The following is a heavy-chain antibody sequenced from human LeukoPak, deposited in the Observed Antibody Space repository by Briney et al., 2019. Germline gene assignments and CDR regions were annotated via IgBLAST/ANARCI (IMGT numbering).Heavy chain of an antibody. CDR3: ARQGDFWSGTHVY. D-gene: IGHD3-3*01. J-gene: IGHJ4*02. CDR2: IYYSGST. CDR1: GGSISSSSYY. V-gene: IGHV4-39*01. Sequence: PSETLSLTCTVSGGSISSSSYYWGWIRQPPGKGLEWIGSIYYSGSTYYNPSLKSRVTISVDTSKNQFSMKLSSVTAADTAVYYCARQGDFWSGTHVYWGQGTLVTVSS.